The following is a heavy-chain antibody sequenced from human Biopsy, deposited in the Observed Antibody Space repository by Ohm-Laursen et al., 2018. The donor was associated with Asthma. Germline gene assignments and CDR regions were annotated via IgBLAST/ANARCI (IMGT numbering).Heavy chain of an antibody. J-gene: IGHJ6*02. CDR3: ARRITIFGVVQKDHGMDA. CDR1: GGSMTPTSRY. V-gene: IGHV4-39*01. CDR2: ISYGGKT. D-gene: IGHD3-3*01. Sequence: TLSLTCAVSGGSMTPTSRYWDWIRQAPGKGLEWIGYISYGGKTSYNPSLKNRVTISRDTSKNQFSLRLTSVTAADTAVYFCARRITIFGVVQKDHGMDAWGQGTTAIVSS.